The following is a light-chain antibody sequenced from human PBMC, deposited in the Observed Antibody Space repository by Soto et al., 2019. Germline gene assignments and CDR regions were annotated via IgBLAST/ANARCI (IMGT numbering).Light chain of an antibody. CDR1: QSVSNNY. CDR2: GAS. V-gene: IGKV3-20*01. CDR3: QQYYTYPWT. Sequence: EIVLTQSPGTLSLSPGERATLSCRASQSVSNNYLAWYQQKPGQAPRLLIYGASNRATGIPSRFSGSGSGTEFILTISSLQPDDFATYYCQQYYTYPWTFGQGTKVDIK. J-gene: IGKJ1*01.